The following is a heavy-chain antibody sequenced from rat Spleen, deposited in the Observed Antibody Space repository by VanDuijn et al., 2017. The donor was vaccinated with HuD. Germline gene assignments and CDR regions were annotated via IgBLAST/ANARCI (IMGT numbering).Heavy chain of an antibody. V-gene: IGHV5-29*01. CDR3: ARESGHTRYFDF. CDR1: GFTFSDYY. D-gene: IGHD1-9*01. CDR2: ISYDGSST. Sequence: EVQLVESDGGLVQPGRSLKLSCAASGFTFSDYYMAWVRQAPTKGLEWVATISYDGSSTYYRDSVKGRFTISRDNAKSTLYLQMDSLRSEDTAMYFCARESGHTRYFDFWGPGTMVTVSS. J-gene: IGHJ1*01.